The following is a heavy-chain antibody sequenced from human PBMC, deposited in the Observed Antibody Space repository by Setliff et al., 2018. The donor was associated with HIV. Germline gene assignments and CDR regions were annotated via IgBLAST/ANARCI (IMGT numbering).Heavy chain of an antibody. CDR3: ARDGPIAAAGTEGLWFDP. CDR1: GFTFTSSA. CDR2: IIPIFGTA. Sequence: ASVKVSCKASGFTFTSSAMQWVRQAPGQGLEWMGGIIPIFGTANYAQKFQGRVTITADESTSAAYMELSSLRSEDTAVYYCARDGPIAAAGTEGLWFDPWGQGTLVTVSS. D-gene: IGHD6-13*01. J-gene: IGHJ5*02. V-gene: IGHV1-69*13.